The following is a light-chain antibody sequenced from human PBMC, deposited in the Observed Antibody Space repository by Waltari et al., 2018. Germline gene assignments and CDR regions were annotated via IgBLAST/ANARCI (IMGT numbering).Light chain of an antibody. CDR3: QQSYSAPPT. Sequence: QMTLSPLTLSAAVADSVTSTCRASQTISIYLNWYQQKPGRAPNLLIYAASSLQSGVPSRFSGSGSGTDFTLTISSLQPEDFATYYCQQSYSAPPTFGQGTKLEI. CDR1: QTISIY. CDR2: AAS. V-gene: IGKV1-39*01. J-gene: IGKJ2*01.